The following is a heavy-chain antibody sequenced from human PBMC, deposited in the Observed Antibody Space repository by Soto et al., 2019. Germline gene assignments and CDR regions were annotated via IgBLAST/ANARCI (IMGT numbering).Heavy chain of an antibody. Sequence: SETLSLTCTVSGGSISSGGYFWSWIRQHPGKGLEWIGYIYYSGSTYYNPSLKSRVTISVDTSKNQFSLKLSSVTAADTAVHYCARAGRIAVAGFNWFDPWGQGTLVTVSS. V-gene: IGHV4-31*03. CDR1: GGSISSGGYF. CDR2: IYYSGST. D-gene: IGHD6-19*01. J-gene: IGHJ5*02. CDR3: ARAGRIAVAGFNWFDP.